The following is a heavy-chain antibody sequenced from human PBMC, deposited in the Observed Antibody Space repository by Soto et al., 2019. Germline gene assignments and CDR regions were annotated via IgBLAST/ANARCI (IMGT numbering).Heavy chain of an antibody. J-gene: IGHJ6*02. CDR1: GFTFRDYY. Sequence: QVQVVESGGGLVRPGGSLRLSCEASGFTFRDYYMTWFRQAPGKGLEWLSYIDSSTKYTNYADSVKGRFTISRDNAKNSLYLQMNSLGADDTAVYYCAREYYYTMDVWGQGTMVTVSS. CDR3: AREYYYTMDV. V-gene: IGHV3-11*05. CDR2: IDSSTKYT.